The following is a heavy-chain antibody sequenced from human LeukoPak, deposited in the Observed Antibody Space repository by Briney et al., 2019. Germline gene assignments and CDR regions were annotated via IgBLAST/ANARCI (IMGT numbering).Heavy chain of an antibody. V-gene: IGHV4-34*01. Sequence: SETLSLTCAVYGVSFSGYYWSWIRQPPGKGLEWIGEINHSGSTNYNPSLKSRVTISVDTSKNQFSLKLSSVTAADTAVYYCARRRGSSSWYRKNYYGMDVWGQGTTVTVSS. J-gene: IGHJ6*02. CDR2: INHSGST. D-gene: IGHD6-13*01. CDR3: ARRRGSSSWYRKNYYGMDV. CDR1: GVSFSGYY.